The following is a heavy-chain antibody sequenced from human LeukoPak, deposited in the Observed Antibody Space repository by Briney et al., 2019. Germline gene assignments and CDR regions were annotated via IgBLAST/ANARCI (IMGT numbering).Heavy chain of an antibody. V-gene: IGHV7-4-1*02. D-gene: IGHD3-10*01. J-gene: IGHJ4*02. Sequence: ASVNVSCKASGYTFTSYAMDWVRQAPGQGLEWMGWINTNTGNPTYAQGFTGRFVFSLDTSVSTAYLQISSLKAEDTAVYYCARFTMVRGVHLYYFDYWGQGTLVTVSS. CDR3: ARFTMVRGVHLYYFDY. CDR2: INTNTGNP. CDR1: GYTFTSYA.